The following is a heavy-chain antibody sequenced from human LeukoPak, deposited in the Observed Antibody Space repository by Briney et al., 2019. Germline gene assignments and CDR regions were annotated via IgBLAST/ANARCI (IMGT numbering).Heavy chain of an antibody. CDR1: GFPFSSYA. V-gene: IGHV3-21*01. CDR2: ISSSSSYI. Sequence: GGSLRLSCAASGFPFSSYAMTWVRQAPGKGLEWVSSISSSSSYIYYADSVKGRFTISRDNAKNSLYLQMNSLRAEDTAVYYCARDGYDILTGAIDAFDISGQGTMVTVSS. J-gene: IGHJ3*02. D-gene: IGHD3-9*01. CDR3: ARDGYDILTGAIDAFDI.